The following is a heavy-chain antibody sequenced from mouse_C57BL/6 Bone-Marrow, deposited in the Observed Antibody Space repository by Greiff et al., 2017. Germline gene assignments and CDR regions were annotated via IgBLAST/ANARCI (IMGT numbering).Heavy chain of an antibody. V-gene: IGHV1-53*01. CDR2: INPSNGGT. CDR1: GYTFTSYW. D-gene: IGHD2-5*01. J-gene: IGHJ4*01. Sequence: VQLQQPGTELVKPGASVKLSCKASGYTFTSYWMHWVKQRPGQGLEWIGNINPSNGGTNYNEKFKSKATLTVDKSSSTAYMQLSSLTSEDSAVYYCARGGYSNPYAMDYWGQGTSVTVSS. CDR3: ARGGYSNPYAMDY.